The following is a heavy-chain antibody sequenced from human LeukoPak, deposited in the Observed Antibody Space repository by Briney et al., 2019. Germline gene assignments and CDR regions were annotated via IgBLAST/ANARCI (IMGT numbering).Heavy chain of an antibody. J-gene: IGHJ4*02. V-gene: IGHV4-59*01. CDR2: IYYSWST. D-gene: IGHD3-10*01. Sequence: SETLSLTCTVSGGSISSYYWIWIRHPPGQGLEWVGNIYYSWSTNSNHFLTSRVTISVDPSKTQSSLKLSSVIAADTAVYYCAGGRGVWFGDDYWGKGTLVTVSS. CDR1: GGSISSYY. CDR3: AGGRGVWFGDDY.